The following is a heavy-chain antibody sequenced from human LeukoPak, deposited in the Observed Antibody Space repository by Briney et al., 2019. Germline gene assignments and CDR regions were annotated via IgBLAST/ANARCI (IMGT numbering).Heavy chain of an antibody. J-gene: IGHJ4*02. D-gene: IGHD1-14*01. Sequence: SVKVSCKASGGTFSSYAISWVRQAPGQGLEWMGRIIPILGIANYAQKFQGRVTITADKSTSTAYMELSSLRSEDTAVYYCARGTGTTRYYFDYWGQGTLVAVSS. CDR2: IIPILGIA. CDR3: ARGTGTTRYYFDY. V-gene: IGHV1-69*04. CDR1: GGTFSSYA.